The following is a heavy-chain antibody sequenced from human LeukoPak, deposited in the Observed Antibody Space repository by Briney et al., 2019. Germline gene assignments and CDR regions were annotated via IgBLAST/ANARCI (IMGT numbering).Heavy chain of an antibody. D-gene: IGHD6-13*01. Sequence: IGEINHSGSTNYNPSLKSRVTISVDTSKNQFSLKLSSVTAADTAVYYRAFSSSWYVRTFDYWGQGTLVTVSS. V-gene: IGHV4-34*01. J-gene: IGHJ4*02. CDR3: AFSSSWYVRTFDY. CDR2: INHSGST.